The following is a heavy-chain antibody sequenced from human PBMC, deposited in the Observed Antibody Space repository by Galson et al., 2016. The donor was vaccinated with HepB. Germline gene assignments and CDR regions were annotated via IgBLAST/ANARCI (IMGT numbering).Heavy chain of an antibody. V-gene: IGHV3-7*01. CDR3: ARIREGGP. CDR2: IKQDGSIK. J-gene: IGHJ5*02. Sequence: CATSGFTFNNYWMNWVRQAPGKGLEWVANIKQDGSIKYYVDSVRGRFTISRDNAKNSLFLQMNTLSAKDTAVYYCARIREGGPWGQGTLVTVSS. CDR1: GFTFNNYW. D-gene: IGHD3-16*01.